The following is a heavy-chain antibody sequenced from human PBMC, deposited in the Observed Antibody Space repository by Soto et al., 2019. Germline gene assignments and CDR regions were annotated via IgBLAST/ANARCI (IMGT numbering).Heavy chain of an antibody. CDR3: ARGGVDYYDSSGYYSPFDY. V-gene: IGHV2-70*01. D-gene: IGHD3-22*01. CDR1: GFSLSTSGMC. CDR2: IDWDDDK. Sequence: SGPTLVNPTQPLTLTCTFSGFSLSTSGMCVSWIRQPPGKALEWLALIDWDDDKYYSTSLKTRLTISKDTSKNQVVLTMTNMDPVDTATYYCARGGVDYYDSSGYYSPFDYWGQGTLVTVSS. J-gene: IGHJ4*02.